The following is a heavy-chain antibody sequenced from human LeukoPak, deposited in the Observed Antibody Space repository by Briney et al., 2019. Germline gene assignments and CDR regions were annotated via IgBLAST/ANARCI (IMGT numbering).Heavy chain of an antibody. CDR1: GFTSSSYN. J-gene: IGHJ4*02. Sequence: GGSLGLSWAASGFTSSSYNMNWVGQAPGKGLEWVSSISSSSSYIYYADSVKGRFTISRDNAKNSLYLQMNSLRAEDTAVYYCARDSSGWYVGYFDYWGQGTLVTVSS. CDR2: ISSSSSYI. V-gene: IGHV3-21*01. CDR3: ARDSSGWYVGYFDY. D-gene: IGHD6-19*01.